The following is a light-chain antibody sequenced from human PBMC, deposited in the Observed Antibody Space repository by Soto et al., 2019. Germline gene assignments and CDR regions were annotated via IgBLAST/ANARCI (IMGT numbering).Light chain of an antibody. V-gene: IGKV2-28*01. J-gene: IGKJ2*01. CDR2: LGS. Sequence: DIVMTQSPLSLPVTPGEPASISCRSSQSLLHSNGYNYLDWYLQKPGQSPQLLIYLGSSRASRVPDRFSGSGSGTDFTLKISRVEADDVGVYYCMQALQTPWYTFGQGTKLEIK. CDR3: MQALQTPWYT. CDR1: QSLLHSNGYNY.